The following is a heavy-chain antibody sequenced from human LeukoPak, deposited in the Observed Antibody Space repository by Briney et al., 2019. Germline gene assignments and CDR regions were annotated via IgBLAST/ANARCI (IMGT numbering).Heavy chain of an antibody. J-gene: IGHJ1*01. CDR1: GYTFTGYY. V-gene: IGHV1-2*02. CDR2: INPNSGGT. D-gene: IGHD2-21*02. Sequence: ASVKVSCKVSGYTFTGYYMHWVRQAPGQGLEWMGWINPNSGGTNFAQKFQGRVTLTRDTSINTAYMEVSSLRSDDTAVYYCARAKLDDCGGVCDQYFQHWGQGTLVTVSS. CDR3: ARAKLDDCGGVCDQYFQH.